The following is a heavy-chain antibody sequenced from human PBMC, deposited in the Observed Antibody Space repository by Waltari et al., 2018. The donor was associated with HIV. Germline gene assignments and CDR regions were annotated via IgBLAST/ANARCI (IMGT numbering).Heavy chain of an antibody. J-gene: IGHJ6*02. Sequence: EVLLVESGGDLVEPGRSLRLSCTASGFTFADYAMNWVRPAQGKGLEWVGERGSKAYGGTTEYAAAGKGRFSISRDDSKSIAYLQMSSLKTEDTAVYYCTTAKYSSGWDVGYYNRMDVWGQGTTVTVSS. CDR1: GFTFADYA. CDR3: TTAKYSSGWDVGYYNRMDV. CDR2: RGSKAYGGTT. V-gene: IGHV3-49*04. D-gene: IGHD6-19*01.